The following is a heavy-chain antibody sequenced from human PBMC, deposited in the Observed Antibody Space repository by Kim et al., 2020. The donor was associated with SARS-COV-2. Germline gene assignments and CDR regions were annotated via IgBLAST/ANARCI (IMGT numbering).Heavy chain of an antibody. CDR1: GFTFSGYS. Sequence: GGSLRLSCAASGFTFSGYSMNWVRQAPGKGLEWVSSISSDNSYIYYADSVKGRFTISRDNAKNSLYLQMNSLRAEDTAVYYCASFSTSAAASGGYWGQGTLVIVSS. V-gene: IGHV3-21*01. CDR2: ISSDNSYI. D-gene: IGHD6-13*01. CDR3: ASFSTSAAASGGY. J-gene: IGHJ4*02.